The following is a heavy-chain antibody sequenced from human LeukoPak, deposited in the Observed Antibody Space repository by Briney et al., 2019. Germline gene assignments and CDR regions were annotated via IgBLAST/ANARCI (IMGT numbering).Heavy chain of an antibody. CDR2: INHSGST. D-gene: IGHD3-22*01. V-gene: IGHV4-34*01. CDR1: GGSFSGYY. Sequence: PSETLSLTCAVYGGSFSGYYWSWIRQPPGKGLEWIGEINHSGSTKYNPSLKSRVTISIDTSKNQFSLKVSSVTAADTAVYYCARGQKYYYDSSGYGPNDYWGQGTLVTVPS. CDR3: ARGQKYYYDSSGYGPNDY. J-gene: IGHJ4*02.